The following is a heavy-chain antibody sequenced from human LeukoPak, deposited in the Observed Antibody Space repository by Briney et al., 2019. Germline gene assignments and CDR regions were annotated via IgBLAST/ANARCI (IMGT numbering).Heavy chain of an antibody. Sequence: PGGSLGLSCAASGFTFTSYAMSCVRQAPGKGLEWVSSINSGGSTFYADSVKGRFTISRDNSKNTLYLQMNSLRADDTAVYYCAKRMPYYFDYWGQGTVVTVSS. CDR3: AKRMPYYFDY. CDR1: GFTFTSYA. J-gene: IGHJ4*02. CDR2: INSGGST. D-gene: IGHD2-15*01. V-gene: IGHV3-23*01.